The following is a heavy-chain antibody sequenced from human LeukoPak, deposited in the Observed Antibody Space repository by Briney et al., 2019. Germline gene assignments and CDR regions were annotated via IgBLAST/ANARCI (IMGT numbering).Heavy chain of an antibody. J-gene: IGHJ5*02. Sequence: GGSLRLSCTASGFTFGDYAMSWFRQAPGKGLEWVGFIRSKAYGGTTEYAASVQGRFTISRDDSKSIAYLQMNSLKTEDTAVYYCTRDRCDYVWGSYRYSTSWGQGTLVTVFS. CDR2: IRSKAYGGTT. CDR3: TRDRCDYVWGSYRYSTS. CDR1: GFTFGDYA. D-gene: IGHD3-16*02. V-gene: IGHV3-49*03.